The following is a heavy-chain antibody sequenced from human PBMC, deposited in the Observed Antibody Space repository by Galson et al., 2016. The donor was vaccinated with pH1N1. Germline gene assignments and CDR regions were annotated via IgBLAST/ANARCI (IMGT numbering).Heavy chain of an antibody. J-gene: IGHJ4*02. V-gene: IGHV2-5*01. CDR3: AHFTSGDFVGYIDY. D-gene: IGHD4-17*01. CDR2: IFWNDNK. CDR1: GFSLSSSGVG. Sequence: PALVKPPQTLTLTCTFSGFSLSSSGVGVGWIRQPQGKSLEWLALIFWNDNKHYSPSLKSRLTITKDTSRNQIVLTMTNMDPVDTATFYCAHFTSGDFVGYIDYGGQGALVTVSS.